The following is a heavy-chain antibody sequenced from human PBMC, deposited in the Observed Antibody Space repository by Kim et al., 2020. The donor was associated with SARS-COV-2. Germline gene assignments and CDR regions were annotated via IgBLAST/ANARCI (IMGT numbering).Heavy chain of an antibody. CDR1: GFTFSGSA. CDR3: TSFHGDYGFDY. V-gene: IGHV3-73*01. D-gene: IGHD4-17*01. J-gene: IGHJ4*02. CDR2: IRSKANSYAT. Sequence: GGSLRLSCAASGFTFSGSAMHWVRQASGKGLEWVGRIRSKANSYATAYAASVKGRFTISRDDSKNTAYLQMNSLKTEDTAVYYCTSFHGDYGFDYWGQGTLVTVSS.